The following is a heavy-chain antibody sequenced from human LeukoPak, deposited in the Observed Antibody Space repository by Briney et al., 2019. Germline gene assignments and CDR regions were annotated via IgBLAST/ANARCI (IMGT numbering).Heavy chain of an antibody. V-gene: IGHV3-9*01. CDR3: ARGAATGPTLGFDY. J-gene: IGHJ4*02. CDR1: GFSFGGYA. CDR2: ISWNSGDI. Sequence: PGGSLRLSCAASGFSFGGYALHWVRQAPGKGLEWVASISWNSGDIVHADSVKGRFTISRDISKNTLYLQMTSLRAEDTAVYYCARGAATGPTLGFDYWGQGTLVTVSS. D-gene: IGHD6-13*01.